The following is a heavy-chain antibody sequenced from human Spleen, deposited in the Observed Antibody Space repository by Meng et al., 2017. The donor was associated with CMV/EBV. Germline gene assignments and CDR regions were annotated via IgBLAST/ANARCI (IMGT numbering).Heavy chain of an antibody. J-gene: IGHJ4*02. Sequence: GESLKISCAASGFIFSSYAMNWVRQAPGKGLEWVALTSYDGVDKYYADSLKGRFTITRDNSKNTLYLQMNSLRVEDTAVYYCAKGSATGPGRFEFWGQGALVTVSS. CDR3: AKGSATGPGRFEF. V-gene: IGHV3-30*07. CDR2: TSYDGVDK. CDR1: GFIFSSYA. D-gene: IGHD6-13*01.